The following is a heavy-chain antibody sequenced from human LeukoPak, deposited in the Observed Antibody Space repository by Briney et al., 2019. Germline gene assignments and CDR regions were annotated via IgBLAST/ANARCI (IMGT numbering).Heavy chain of an antibody. CDR1: GYTFTSYD. CDR2: MNPNSGNT. CDR3: AREGGAAAGEGYYYYYMDV. Sequence: ASVKVSCKASGYTFTSYDINWVRQATGQGLEWMGWMNPNSGNTGYAQKFQGRVTMTRNTSISTAYMELSSLRSEDTAVYYCAREGGAAAGEGYYYYYMDVWGKGTTVTISS. J-gene: IGHJ6*03. D-gene: IGHD6-13*01. V-gene: IGHV1-8*01.